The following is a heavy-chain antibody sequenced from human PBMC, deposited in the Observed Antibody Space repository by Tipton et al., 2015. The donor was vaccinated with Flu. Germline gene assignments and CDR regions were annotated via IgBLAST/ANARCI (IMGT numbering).Heavy chain of an antibody. J-gene: IGHJ6*02. D-gene: IGHD3-3*01. V-gene: IGHV4-59*12. Sequence: TLSLTCTVSGGSISRYYWSWIRQAPGKGLEWIAYINYSGSTNYNASLKSRVTMSVDTSKNQFSLKLSSVTAADTAVYYCARVGDLWSGTNYGLDVWGQGTTVTVSS. CDR3: ARVGDLWSGTNYGLDV. CDR2: INYSGST. CDR1: GGSISRYY.